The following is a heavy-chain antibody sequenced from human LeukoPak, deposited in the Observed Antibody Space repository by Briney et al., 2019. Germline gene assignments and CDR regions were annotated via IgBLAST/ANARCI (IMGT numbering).Heavy chain of an antibody. D-gene: IGHD6-13*01. CDR1: GYTFTSYY. Sequence: ASVKVSCKASGYTFTSYYMHWVRQAPGQGLEWMGIINPSGGSTSYAQKLQGRVTMTTDTSTSTAYMELRSLRSDDTAVYYCARGAPCSSSCPYYYYYGMDVWGQGTTVTVSS. CDR2: INPSGGST. CDR3: ARGAPCSSSCPYYYYYGMDV. J-gene: IGHJ6*02. V-gene: IGHV1-46*01.